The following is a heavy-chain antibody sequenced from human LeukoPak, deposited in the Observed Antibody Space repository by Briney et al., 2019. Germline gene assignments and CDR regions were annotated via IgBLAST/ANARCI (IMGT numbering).Heavy chain of an antibody. J-gene: IGHJ4*02. CDR3: ARVGDRYYDSSGYFDY. Sequence: SETLSLTCTVSGGSISSYYWSWIRQPPGKGLEWIGYIYYSGSTNYNPSLKSRVTISADTSKNQFSLKLSSVTAADTAVYYCARVGDRYYDSSGYFDYWGQGTLVTVSS. D-gene: IGHD3-22*01. CDR1: GGSISSYY. CDR2: IYYSGST. V-gene: IGHV4-59*01.